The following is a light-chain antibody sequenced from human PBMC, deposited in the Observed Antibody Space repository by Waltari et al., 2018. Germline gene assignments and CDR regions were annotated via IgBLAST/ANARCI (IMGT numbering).Light chain of an antibody. CDR1: NMGTKS. V-gene: IGLV3-21*01. CDR3: QVWDANNEPGL. CDR2: YDS. J-gene: IGLJ1*01. Sequence: SYVLTQPPSVSVAPGATARITCGGNNMGTKSVHWYRQKPGQAPVLVISYDSDRPSGIPERFSGSNSGDTATLTISRVEAGDEADYYCQVWDANNEPGLFGTGTEVTV.